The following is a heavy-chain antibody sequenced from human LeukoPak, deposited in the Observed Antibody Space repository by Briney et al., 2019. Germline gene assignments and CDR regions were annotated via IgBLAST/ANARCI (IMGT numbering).Heavy chain of an antibody. CDR2: ISYDGSNK. J-gene: IGHJ6*02. Sequence: GRSLRLSCAASGFTFSSYAMHWVRQAPGKGLEWVAVISYDGSNKYYADSVKGRFTISRDNSKNTLYLQMNSLRAEDTAMYYCARPSMVYYYYGMDVWGQGTTVTVSS. CDR3: ARPSMVYYYYGMDV. D-gene: IGHD2/OR15-2a*01. V-gene: IGHV3-30-3*01. CDR1: GFTFSSYA.